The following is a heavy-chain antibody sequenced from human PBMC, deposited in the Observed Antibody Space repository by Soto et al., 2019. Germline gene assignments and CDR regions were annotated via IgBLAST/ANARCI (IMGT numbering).Heavy chain of an antibody. CDR3: TREAGYCSRTSCYRRAFDS. CDR1: GFTFSSHW. Sequence: EVQLVESGGDLVQPGGSLRLSCAASGFTFSSHWMHWVRRVPGKGLVWVSHINTDGGITGYADSVKGRFTISRYNAKNTLYLQMNGLRVEDTSVYYCTREAGYCSRTSCYRRAFDSWGQGTMVTVSS. V-gene: IGHV3-74*01. D-gene: IGHD2-2*01. J-gene: IGHJ3*02. CDR2: INTDGGIT.